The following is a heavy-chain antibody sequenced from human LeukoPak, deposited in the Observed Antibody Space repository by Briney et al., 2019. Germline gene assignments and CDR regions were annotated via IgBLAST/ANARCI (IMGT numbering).Heavy chain of an antibody. CDR2: IYHSGST. Sequence: SETLSLTCTVSGGSISSDIYYWGWIRQSPGKGLEWIGYIYHSGSTYYNPSLKSRVTISVDRSKNQFSLKLSSVTAADTAVYYCASSRTGGWIQLAFDYWGQGTLVTVSS. CDR1: GGSISSDIYY. D-gene: IGHD5-18*01. CDR3: ASSRTGGWIQLAFDY. V-gene: IGHV4-30-2*06. J-gene: IGHJ4*02.